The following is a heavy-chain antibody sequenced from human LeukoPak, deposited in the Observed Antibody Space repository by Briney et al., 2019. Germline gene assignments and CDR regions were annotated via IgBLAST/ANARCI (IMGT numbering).Heavy chain of an antibody. Sequence: ASVKVSCKASGYTFPRYGISWVRQPPGQGLDGMAWISAYNGNTDCAQKLQGRVTMTTDTSTSTAYMELRSLRSDDTAVYYCARARYLTGSRDDAFDIWGQGTVVTVSS. V-gene: IGHV1-18*01. CDR2: ISAYNGNT. D-gene: IGHD1-26*01. CDR3: ARARYLTGSRDDAFDI. CDR1: GYTFPRYG. J-gene: IGHJ3*02.